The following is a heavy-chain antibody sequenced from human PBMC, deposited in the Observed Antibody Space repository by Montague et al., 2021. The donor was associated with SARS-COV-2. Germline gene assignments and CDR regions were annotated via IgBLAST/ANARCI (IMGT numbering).Heavy chain of an antibody. CDR2: IYYSGST. D-gene: IGHD3-10*01. Sequence: SETLSLTCTVSGGSISSSSYYWGWIRQPPGKGLEWIGSIYYSGSTYYHPSLKSRVTISVDTSKNQFSLKLSSVTAADTAVYYCAKLLWFRGGFDYWGQGTLVTVSS. CDR3: AKLLWFRGGFDY. CDR1: GGSISSSSYY. J-gene: IGHJ4*02. V-gene: IGHV4-39*07.